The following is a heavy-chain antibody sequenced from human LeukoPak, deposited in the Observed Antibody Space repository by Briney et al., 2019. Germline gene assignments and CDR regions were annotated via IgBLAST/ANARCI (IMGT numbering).Heavy chain of an antibody. Sequence: GGSLRLSCAASGFTFSSYWMSWVRQAPGKGLEWVANIKQDGSQRYYVDSVKGRFTISRDNAKNSLYLQMNSLRAEDTAVYYCASDREYYYGSGSFDYWGQGTLVTVSS. CDR2: IKQDGSQR. D-gene: IGHD3-10*01. CDR1: GFTFSSYW. V-gene: IGHV3-7*04. J-gene: IGHJ4*02. CDR3: ASDREYYYGSGSFDY.